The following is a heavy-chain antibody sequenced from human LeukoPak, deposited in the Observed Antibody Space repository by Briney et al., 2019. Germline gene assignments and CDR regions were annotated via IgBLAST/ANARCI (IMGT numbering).Heavy chain of an antibody. J-gene: IGHJ3*02. CDR1: SGSISSNSYF. V-gene: IGHV4-39*01. CDR3: ASQKTLVRGAIRLFDASDI. Sequence: SETLSLTCTVSSGSISSNSYFWGWIRQPPGKGLEWIGIIHYSGSIYYSPSLKSRLSISLDTSKNQFSLKLSSVTAADTAVYYCASQKTLVRGAIRLFDASDIWGQGTVVTVSS. D-gene: IGHD3-10*01. CDR2: IHYSGSI.